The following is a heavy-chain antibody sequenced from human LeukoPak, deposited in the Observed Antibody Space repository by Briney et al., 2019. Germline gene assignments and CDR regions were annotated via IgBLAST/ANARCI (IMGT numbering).Heavy chain of an antibody. Sequence: SQTLSLTCTVSGGSISSGDYYWSWIRQPPGKGLEWIGYIYYSGSTYYNPSLKGRVTISVDTSKNQFSLKLSSVTAADTAVYYCARQPGKYGSGSYPYYYYGMDVWGQGTTVTVSS. CDR2: IYYSGST. CDR1: GGSISSGDYY. CDR3: ARQPGKYGSGSYPYYYYGMDV. D-gene: IGHD3-10*01. J-gene: IGHJ6*02. V-gene: IGHV4-30-4*01.